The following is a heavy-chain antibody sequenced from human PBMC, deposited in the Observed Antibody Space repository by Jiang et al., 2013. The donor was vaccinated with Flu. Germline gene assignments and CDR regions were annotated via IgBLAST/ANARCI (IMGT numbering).Heavy chain of an antibody. CDR3: ARDSSQGGWLALGY. CDR2: ISYDGSNK. J-gene: IGHJ4*02. V-gene: IGHV3-30*03. D-gene: IGHD6-19*01. Sequence: VQLLESGGGVVQPGRSLRLSCAASGFTFSSYGMHWVRQAPGKGLEWVAVISYDGSNKYYADSVKGRFTISRDNSKNTLYLQMNSLRAEDTAVYYCARDSSQGGWLALGYWGQGTLVTVSS. CDR1: GFTFSSYG.